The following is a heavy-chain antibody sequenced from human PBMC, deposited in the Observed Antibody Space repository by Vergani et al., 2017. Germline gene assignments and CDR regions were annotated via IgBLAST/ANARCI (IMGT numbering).Heavy chain of an antibody. CDR1: FDSIRNLY. CDR2: IQYSANT. Sequence: QVQLQESGPGLVKSSETLSLTCSVSFDSIRNLYCNWIRQPPGKGLEWVGSIQYSANTNYNPSLNTRVTISVDTSKNQFSLTLTSVTAADTAVYYCASDTHSGQRADRWGQGILVTVTS. CDR3: ASDTHSGQRADR. D-gene: IGHD6-19*01. V-gene: IGHV4-59*11. J-gene: IGHJ5*02.